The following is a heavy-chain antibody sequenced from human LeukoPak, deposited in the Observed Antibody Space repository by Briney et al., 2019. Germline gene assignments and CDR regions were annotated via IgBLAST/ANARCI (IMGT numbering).Heavy chain of an antibody. Sequence: SETLSLTCTVSGYSISSGYFWGWIRQPAGKGLEWIGRIYSSGSTNYNPSLKTRVTISVDTSKNQISLKLSSVTAADTALYYCARADYYGSGSYGTYNWFDPWGQGTLVTVSS. CDR3: ARADYYGSGSYGTYNWFDP. D-gene: IGHD3-10*01. CDR1: GYSISSGYF. V-gene: IGHV4-61*02. CDR2: IYSSGST. J-gene: IGHJ5*02.